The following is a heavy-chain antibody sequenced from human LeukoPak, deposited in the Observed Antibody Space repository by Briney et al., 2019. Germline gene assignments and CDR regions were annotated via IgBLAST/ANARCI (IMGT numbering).Heavy chain of an antibody. V-gene: IGHV3-72*01. CDR2: IRNKANRYTT. D-gene: IGHD7-27*01. J-gene: IGHJ4*02. Sequence: PGGSLRLSCAASGFTFSDHHMDWVRQAPGEGLEWVARIRNKANRYTTEYAASVKGRFTISRDDSENSLYLQVDSLKTEDTAVYYCARSPLGIAHFDYWGQGTLVTVSS. CDR3: ARSPLGIAHFDY. CDR1: GFTFSDHH.